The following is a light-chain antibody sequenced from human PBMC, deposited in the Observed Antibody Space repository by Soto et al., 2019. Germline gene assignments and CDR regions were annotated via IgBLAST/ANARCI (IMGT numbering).Light chain of an antibody. Sequence: QSVLTQPASVSGSPGQSITISCTGTSRDVGGYDYVSWYQQHPGKAPKLMIFDVSDRPSGVSNRFSGSKSGNTASLTISGLQAEDEAVYYCSSYTSSSTVLFGGGTQLTVL. J-gene: IGLJ2*01. V-gene: IGLV2-14*01. CDR2: DVS. CDR1: SRDVGGYDY. CDR3: SSYTSSSTVL.